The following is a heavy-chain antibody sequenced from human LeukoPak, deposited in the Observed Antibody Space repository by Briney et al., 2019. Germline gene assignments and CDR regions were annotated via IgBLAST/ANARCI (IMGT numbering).Heavy chain of an antibody. CDR3: TIHLPEDIVVVPADLRHAFDI. Sequence: GGSLRLSCAASGFTFSNAWMSWVRQAPGKGLEWVGRIKSKTDGGTTDYAAPVKGRFTISRDDSKNTLYLQMNSLKTEDTAVYYCTIHLPEDIVVVPADLRHAFDIWGQGTMVTVSS. V-gene: IGHV3-15*01. CDR1: GFTFSNAW. CDR2: IKSKTDGGTT. D-gene: IGHD2-2*01. J-gene: IGHJ3*02.